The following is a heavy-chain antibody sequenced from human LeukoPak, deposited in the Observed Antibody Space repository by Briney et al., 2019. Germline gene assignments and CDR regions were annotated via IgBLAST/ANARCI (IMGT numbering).Heavy chain of an antibody. Sequence: GGSLRLSCAASGFTFSSYGMHWVRQAPGKGLEWVAVIWYDGSNKYYADSVKGRFTISRDNSKNTLYLQMNSLRVEDTAVYYCARDWSTYYYYYGMDVWGQGTTVTVSS. CDR2: IWYDGSNK. CDR3: ARDWSTYYYYYGMDV. CDR1: GFTFSSYG. J-gene: IGHJ6*02. V-gene: IGHV3-33*01.